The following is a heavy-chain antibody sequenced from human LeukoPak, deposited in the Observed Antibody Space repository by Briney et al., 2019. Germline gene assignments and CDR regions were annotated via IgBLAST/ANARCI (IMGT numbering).Heavy chain of an antibody. Sequence: PSETLSLTCTVSGGSISSGSYYWSWIRQPAGKGLEWIGRIYTSGSTNYNPSLKSRVTISVDTSKNQFSLKLSSVTAADTAVYYCASVHFRSRGLRNWGQGTLVTVSS. J-gene: IGHJ4*02. V-gene: IGHV4-61*02. CDR2: IYTSGST. CDR3: ASVHFRSRGLRN. D-gene: IGHD3-3*02. CDR1: GGSISSGSYY.